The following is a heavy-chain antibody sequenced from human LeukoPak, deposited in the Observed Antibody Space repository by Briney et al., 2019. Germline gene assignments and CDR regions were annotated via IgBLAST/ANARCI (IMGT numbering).Heavy chain of an antibody. CDR3: AKDPGSRWYGYFDY. D-gene: IGHD6-13*01. CDR2: IRGNDGNT. Sequence: AGSLRLSCAASGFTFSTYAMTWVRQAPGKGLEWVSAIRGNDGNTYYTDSVKGRFTISRDNSKNTLFLQMNTLRAEDTAVYYCAKDPGSRWYGYFDYWGHGTLVTVSS. J-gene: IGHJ4*01. CDR1: GFTFSTYA. V-gene: IGHV3-23*01.